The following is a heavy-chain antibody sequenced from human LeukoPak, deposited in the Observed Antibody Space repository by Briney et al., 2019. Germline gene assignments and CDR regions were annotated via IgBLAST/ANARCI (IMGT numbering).Heavy chain of an antibody. CDR3: ARKNGLDY. CDR2: IKQDGSEK. J-gene: IGHJ4*02. V-gene: IGHV3-7*01. Sequence: GGSLRLSCAASGFTFSSHWMSWVRQAPGKGLEWVANIKQDGSEKYYVDSVKGRFTISRDNAKNSLYLQMNSLRAEDTAVYYCARKNGLDYWGQGTLVTVSS. CDR1: GFTFSSHW.